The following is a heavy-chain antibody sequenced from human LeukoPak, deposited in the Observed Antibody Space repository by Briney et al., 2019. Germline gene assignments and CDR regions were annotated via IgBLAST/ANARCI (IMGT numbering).Heavy chain of an antibody. CDR2: IYYSGST. J-gene: IGHJ4*02. CDR3: ARLATRSRFDY. D-gene: IGHD5-24*01. V-gene: IGHV4-39*01. CDR1: GASIRSGDYY. Sequence: ETLSLTCTVSGASIRSGDYYWSWIRQPPGKGLEWIGSIYYSGSTYYNPSLKSRVTISVDTSKNQFSLKLSSVTAADTAVYYCARLATRSRFDYWGQGTLVTVSS.